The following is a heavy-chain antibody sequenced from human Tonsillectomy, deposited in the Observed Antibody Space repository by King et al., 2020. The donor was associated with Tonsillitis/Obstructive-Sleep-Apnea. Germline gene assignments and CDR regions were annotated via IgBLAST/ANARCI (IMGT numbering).Heavy chain of an antibody. D-gene: IGHD3-9*01. CDR1: GYSFTNYW. CDR2: IDPSDSYT. V-gene: IGHV5-10-1*01. CDR3: ARRYFDGHYYYYMDV. Sequence: VQLVESGAEVKKPGESLRISCKGSGYSFTNYWIDWVRQMPGKGMEWMGTIDPSDSYTNYSPSFQGHVTISADKSISTSYLQWSSLKASDPAMYYCARRYFDGHYYYYMDVWGKGTTVTVSS. J-gene: IGHJ6*03.